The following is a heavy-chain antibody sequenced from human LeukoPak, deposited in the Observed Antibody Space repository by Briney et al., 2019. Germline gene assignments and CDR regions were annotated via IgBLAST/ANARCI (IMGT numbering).Heavy chain of an antibody. J-gene: IGHJ4*02. CDR3: ARDQYSSGWFDY. D-gene: IGHD6-19*01. CDR2: INWNGGST. V-gene: IGHV3-20*03. Sequence: GGSLRLSYAASGFTFDDYGMSWVRQAPGKGLEWVSGINWNGGSTGYAESVKGRFTISRDNAKNSLYLQMNSLRAEDTALYYCARDQYSSGWFDYWGQGTLVTVSS. CDR1: GFTFDDYG.